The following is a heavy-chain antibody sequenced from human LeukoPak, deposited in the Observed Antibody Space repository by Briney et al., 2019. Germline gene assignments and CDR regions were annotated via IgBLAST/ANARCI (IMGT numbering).Heavy chain of an antibody. D-gene: IGHD3-10*01. J-gene: IGHJ6*04. Sequence: PSETLSLTCAVYGGSFSGYYWSWIRQPPGKGLEWIAYISYNENTNYNPSLKSRLTISLDTSKNQFSLRLSSVTAADTAVYYCAREASLVRGIFITRYGLDVWGKGTTVTVSS. CDR2: ISYNENT. CDR1: GGSFSGYY. V-gene: IGHV4-59*01. CDR3: AREASLVRGIFITRYGLDV.